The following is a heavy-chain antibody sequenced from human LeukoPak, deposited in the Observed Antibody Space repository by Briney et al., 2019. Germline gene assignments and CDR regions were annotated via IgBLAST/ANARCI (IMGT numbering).Heavy chain of an antibody. J-gene: IGHJ4*02. D-gene: IGHD3-16*01. CDR2: INSDGSST. CDR3: LRIPGG. CDR1: GFTFSSHY. Sequence: QSGGSLRLSCAASGFTFSSHYMHWVRQAPGKGLVWVSRINSDGSSTSYADSVKGRFTISRDNVKNTMYLQMNSLRVEDTAGYYCLRIPGGWGQGTLVTVSS. V-gene: IGHV3-74*01.